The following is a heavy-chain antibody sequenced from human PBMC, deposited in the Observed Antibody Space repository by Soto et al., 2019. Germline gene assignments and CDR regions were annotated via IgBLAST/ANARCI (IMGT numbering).Heavy chain of an antibody. Sequence: TSETLSLTCTVSGGSISSSSYYWGWIRQPPGKGLEWIGSIYYSGSTYYNPSLKSRVTISVDTSKNQFSLKLSSVTAADTAVYYCARQPLDWLFLGLDPYYMDVWGKGTTVTVSS. D-gene: IGHD3-9*01. CDR1: GGSISSSSYY. CDR2: IYYSGST. CDR3: ARQPLDWLFLGLDPYYMDV. V-gene: IGHV4-39*01. J-gene: IGHJ6*03.